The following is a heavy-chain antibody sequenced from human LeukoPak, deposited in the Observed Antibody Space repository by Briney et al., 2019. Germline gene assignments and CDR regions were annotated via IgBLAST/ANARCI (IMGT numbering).Heavy chain of an antibody. CDR2: IYPGDSDT. CDR3: ARSTYSGIHVTAFDI. Sequence: GESLKISCKGSGYSFTSYWIGWVRQMPGKGLEWMGIIYPGDSDTRYSPSFQGQVTISADKSISTAYLQWSSLKASDTAMYYCARSTYSGIHVTAFDIWGQGTMVTVSS. D-gene: IGHD1-26*01. J-gene: IGHJ3*02. CDR1: GYSFTSYW. V-gene: IGHV5-51*01.